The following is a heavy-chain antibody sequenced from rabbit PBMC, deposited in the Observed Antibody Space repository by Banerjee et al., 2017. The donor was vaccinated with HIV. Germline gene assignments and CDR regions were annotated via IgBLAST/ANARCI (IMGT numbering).Heavy chain of an antibody. CDR2: VYAGSSGTP. J-gene: IGHJ6*01. D-gene: IGHD8-1*01. CDR1: GFSFSSNSW. CDR3: ARDTGSSFSTYGMDL. V-gene: IGHV1S45*01. Sequence: EESGGGLVQPEGSLTLTCTASGFSFSSNSWICWVRQAPGKGLEWIACVYAGSSGTPYYAGWVKGRFTVSKTSSTTVTLQMTSLTAADTATYFCARDTGSSFSTYGMDLWGPTLVTVS.